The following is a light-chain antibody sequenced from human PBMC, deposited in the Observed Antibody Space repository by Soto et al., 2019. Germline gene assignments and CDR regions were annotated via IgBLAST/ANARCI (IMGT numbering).Light chain of an antibody. V-gene: IGKV3-20*01. J-gene: IGKJ5*01. CDR1: QDVSSSY. CDR3: QQYDSSPIT. Sequence: EIVLTQSPGTLSLSPGERATLSCRASQDVSSSYLAWYQQKLGQAPRLLMYGTSNRATGIPDRFSGSGSGTDFTLTISRLEAEDFAVYYCQQYDSSPITFGQGTRLEIK. CDR2: GTS.